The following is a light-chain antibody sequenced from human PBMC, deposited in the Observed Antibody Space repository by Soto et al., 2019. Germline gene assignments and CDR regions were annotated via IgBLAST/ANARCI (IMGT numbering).Light chain of an antibody. CDR3: QSYDSSLSGRVV. J-gene: IGLJ2*01. CDR2: GNS. CDR1: SSNIGAGYD. V-gene: IGLV1-40*01. Sequence: QSVLTQPPSVSGAPGQRVTISCTGSSSNIGAGYDVHWYQQLPGTAPKLLIYGNSNRPSGVPDRFSGSKSGTSAPLAITGLQAEDEADYYCQSYDSSLSGRVVFGGGTKLTVL.